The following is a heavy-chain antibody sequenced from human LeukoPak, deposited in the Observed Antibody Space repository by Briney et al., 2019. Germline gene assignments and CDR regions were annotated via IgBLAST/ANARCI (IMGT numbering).Heavy chain of an antibody. J-gene: IGHJ6*02. Sequence: SETLSLTCTVSGGSVSSYYWGWLRQPPGKGLEWIGYIYYSGTTNYNPSLKSRVTISVATSKNQLSLKLSSVTAADTAVYYCARDRGYGMDVWGQGTTVTVSS. CDR1: GGSVSSYY. CDR3: ARDRGYGMDV. CDR2: IYYSGTT. V-gene: IGHV4-59*02.